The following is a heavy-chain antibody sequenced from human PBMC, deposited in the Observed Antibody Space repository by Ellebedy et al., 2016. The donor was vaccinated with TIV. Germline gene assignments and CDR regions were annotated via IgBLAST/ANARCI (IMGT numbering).Heavy chain of an antibody. Sequence: PGGSLRLSCAASGFTFSSFAMGWVRQTPGKGLEGVSGLYGSGRGIFYSDSVKGRFTISRDNSKNTLYLQMNSLRAEDTVIYYCVKDQIAGDGLWVFDLWGQGTMVTVSS. CDR1: GFTFSSFA. J-gene: IGHJ3*01. CDR2: LYGSGRGI. D-gene: IGHD3-16*01. CDR3: VKDQIAGDGLWVFDL. V-gene: IGHV3-23*01.